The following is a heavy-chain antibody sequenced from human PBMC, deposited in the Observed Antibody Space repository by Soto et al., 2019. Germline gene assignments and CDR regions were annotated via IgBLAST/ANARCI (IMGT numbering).Heavy chain of an antibody. D-gene: IGHD2-15*01. V-gene: IGHV4-59*01. CDR2: IYYSGST. CDR1: GGSISSYY. CDR3: ARGGWTAYYYYYGMDV. Sequence: QVQLQESGPGLVKPSETLSLTCTVSGGSISSYYWSWIRQPPGKGLEWIGYIYYSGSTNYNPSLKSRVTISVDTSKNQFSLKLSSVTAADTAVYYCARGGWTAYYYYYGMDVWGQGTTVTVSS. J-gene: IGHJ6*02.